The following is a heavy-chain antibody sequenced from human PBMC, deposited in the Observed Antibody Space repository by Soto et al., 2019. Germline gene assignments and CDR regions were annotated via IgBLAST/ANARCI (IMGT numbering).Heavy chain of an antibody. V-gene: IGHV1-46*01. Sequence: QVQLVQSGAEVKKPGASVKVSCRASGYTFISYYIHWVRQAPGQGLEWMGLINPSDAYTDYAQKVQGRVTVTRDTSTSIVYMELSSLRSDNTAIYYCARDHVDTPMTNFDYWCQGTLVAVSS. CDR1: GYTFISYY. J-gene: IGHJ4*02. CDR2: INPSDAYT. CDR3: ARDHVDTPMTNFDY. D-gene: IGHD5-18*01.